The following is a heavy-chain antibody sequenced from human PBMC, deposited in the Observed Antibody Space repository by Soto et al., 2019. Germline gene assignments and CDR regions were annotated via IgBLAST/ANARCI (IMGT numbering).Heavy chain of an antibody. CDR1: GFTFSSYA. V-gene: IGHV3-48*03. D-gene: IGHD3-22*01. CDR2: ISSSGSTI. CDR3: ARASLLKRPYYYDSSGYTDY. J-gene: IGHJ4*02. Sequence: PGGSLRLSCAASGFTFSSYAMSWVRQAPGKGLEWVSYISSSGSTIYYADSVKGRFTISRDNAKNSLYLQMNSLRAEDTAVYYCARASLLKRPYYYDSSGYTDYWGQGTLVTVSS.